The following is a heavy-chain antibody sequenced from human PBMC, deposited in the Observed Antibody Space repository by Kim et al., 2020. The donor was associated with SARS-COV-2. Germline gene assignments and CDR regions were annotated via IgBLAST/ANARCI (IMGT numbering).Heavy chain of an antibody. CDR1: GDSIRYYY. J-gene: IGHJ6*02. CDR2: IYYTGNT. D-gene: IGHD6-13*01. CDR3: ASLAAGYGLDV. V-gene: IGHV4-59*01. Sequence: SETLSLTCGVSGDSIRYYYWSWIRQPPGKGLEWIGYIYYTGNTNYNPSLKSRVTISVDTSKNQFSLKLNSVTAADTAVYYCASLAAGYGLDVWGQGTTFT.